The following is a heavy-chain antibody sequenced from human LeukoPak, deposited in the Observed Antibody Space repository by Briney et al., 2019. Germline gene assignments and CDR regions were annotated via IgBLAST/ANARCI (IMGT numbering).Heavy chain of an antibody. CDR1: GVSINSGDYY. V-gene: IGHV4-39*01. J-gene: IGHJ3*02. CDR3: ARHRTAINKYGPYDAFDI. Sequence: SDTLSLTCTVSGVSINSGDYYWGWIRQPPGKGLEWIGTIYYSGRTYYNPPLKSRVTISEDTSKNQFSLKLTSVTAADTAIYYCARHRTAINKYGPYDAFDIWGQGTMVTVSS. CDR2: IYYSGRT. D-gene: IGHD3-10*01.